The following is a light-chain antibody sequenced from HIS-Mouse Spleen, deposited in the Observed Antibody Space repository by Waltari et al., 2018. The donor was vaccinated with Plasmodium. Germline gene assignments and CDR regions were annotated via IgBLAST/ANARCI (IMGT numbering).Light chain of an antibody. V-gene: IGKV1-5*03. J-gene: IGKJ2*01. Sequence: DIQMNQSPSTLPASVGDRVTITCRASQSISSWLAWYQQKPGKAPKLLIYKASSLESGVPSRFSGSGSGTEFTLTISSLQPDDFATYYCQQYNSYSYTFGQGTKLEIK. CDR3: QQYNSYSYT. CDR2: KAS. CDR1: QSISSW.